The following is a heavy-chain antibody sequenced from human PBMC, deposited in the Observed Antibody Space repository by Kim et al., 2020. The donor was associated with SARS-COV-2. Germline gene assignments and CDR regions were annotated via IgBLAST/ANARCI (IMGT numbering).Heavy chain of an antibody. CDR2: VNHGGRT. CDR1: GGSFSGYN. J-gene: IGHJ4*02. Sequence: SETLSLTCAVYGGSFSGYNWTWIRQPPGKGLEWIGEVNHGGRTNHNPSLKGRVSISVDTSKNQFSLRLSSVTAADTGVYYCARRPASIDWWGQGTPVTVS. V-gene: IGHV4-34*01. CDR3: ARRPASIDW.